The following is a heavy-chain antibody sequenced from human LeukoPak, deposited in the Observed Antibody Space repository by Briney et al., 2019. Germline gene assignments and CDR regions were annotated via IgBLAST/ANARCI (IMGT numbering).Heavy chain of an antibody. CDR1: GDSVSSNSAA. V-gene: IGHV6-1*01. CDR2: IYYRSRWYN. CDR3: ACGRFGDYFFDY. J-gene: IGHJ4*02. Sequence: SQTLSLTCAISGDSVSSNSAAWNWIRQSPSRGLEWLGRIYYRSRWYNDYAVSVKSRISINPATLKNQLSLQLNSVTPEDTAVYFCACGRFGDYFFDYWGQGTLVTVSS. D-gene: IGHD3-10*01.